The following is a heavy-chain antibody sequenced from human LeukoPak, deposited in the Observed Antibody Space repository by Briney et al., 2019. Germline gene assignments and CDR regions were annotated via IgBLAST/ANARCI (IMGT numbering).Heavy chain of an antibody. D-gene: IGHD6-13*01. J-gene: IGHJ6*02. CDR3: ARIAAAGTRNYYYYGMDV. Sequence: SETLSLTCTVSGGSIRSNSDYWGWFRQSPGKGLEWIGSRHHAGNTYYNPSLKSRVTIFADTSKNQFSLKLSSVTAADTAVYYCARIAAAGTRNYYYYGMDVWGQGTTVTVSS. CDR1: GGSIRSNSDY. CDR2: RHHAGNT. V-gene: IGHV4-39*01.